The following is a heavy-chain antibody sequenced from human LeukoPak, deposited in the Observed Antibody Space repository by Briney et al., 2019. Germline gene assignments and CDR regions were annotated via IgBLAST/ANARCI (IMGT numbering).Heavy chain of an antibody. Sequence: EPSETLSLTCTVSGGSISSGDYYWSWIRQPPGKGLEWIGYIYYSGSTYYNPSLKSRVTISVDTSKNQFSLKLSSVTAADTAVYYCARFTYYGGYAAYFDYWGQGTLVTVSS. CDR3: ARFTYYGGYAAYFDY. V-gene: IGHV4-30-4*01. J-gene: IGHJ4*02. CDR1: GGSISSGDYY. CDR2: IYYSGST. D-gene: IGHD4-17*01.